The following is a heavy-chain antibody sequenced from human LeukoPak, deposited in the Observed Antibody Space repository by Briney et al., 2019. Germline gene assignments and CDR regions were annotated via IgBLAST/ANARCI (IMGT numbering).Heavy chain of an antibody. Sequence: GGSLRLSCAASGFTFSNAWMSWVRQAPGKGLEWVGRIKSKTDGGTTDYAAPVKGRFTISRDDSKNTLYLQMNSLRAEDTAVYYCAKGVYVWGSYRTLYYWGQGTLVTVSS. CDR3: AKGVYVWGSYRTLYY. V-gene: IGHV3-15*01. CDR1: GFTFSNAW. CDR2: IKSKTDGGTT. D-gene: IGHD3-16*02. J-gene: IGHJ4*02.